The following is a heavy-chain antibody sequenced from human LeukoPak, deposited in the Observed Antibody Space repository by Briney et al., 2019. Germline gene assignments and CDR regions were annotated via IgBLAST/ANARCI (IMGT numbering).Heavy chain of an antibody. CDR1: GFTFSINA. CDR3: AKYSQLLSGYYFDF. V-gene: IGHV3-30-3*02. D-gene: IGHD2-2*01. J-gene: IGHJ4*02. CDR2: ISYDGTKQ. Sequence: GGSLRLSCEGSGFTFSINAMHWVRQAPGKGLEWLAVISYDGTKQYFADSVKGRFTISRDNSKNTLYLQMNSLRAEDTAKYYCAKYSQLLSGYYFDFWGQGTLVTVSS.